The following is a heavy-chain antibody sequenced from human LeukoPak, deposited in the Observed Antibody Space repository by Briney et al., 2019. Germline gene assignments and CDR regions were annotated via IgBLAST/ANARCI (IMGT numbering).Heavy chain of an antibody. V-gene: IGHV3-74*01. CDR3: ARDSETSYWG. CDR2: VKHDGSGA. CDR1: GFPFGSYW. Sequence: GGSLRLSCAASGFPFGSYWMHWVRQAPGKGLMWVSRVKHDGSGASYADSVNGRFTISRDNARNTLYLEMNSLRAEDTAVYYCARDSETSYWGWGQGTLVTVSS. D-gene: IGHD7-27*01. J-gene: IGHJ4*02.